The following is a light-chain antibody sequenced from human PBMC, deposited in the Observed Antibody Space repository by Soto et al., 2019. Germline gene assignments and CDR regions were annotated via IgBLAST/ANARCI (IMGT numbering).Light chain of an antibody. CDR2: DAS. CDR1: QDISNY. V-gene: IGKV1-33*01. J-gene: IGKJ3*01. Sequence: DIQMTQSPSSLSASVGDRVTISCQASQDISNYLNWYQHKEGKAPKLLIYDASNLETGVPSRFSGSGSGTDSTLTISSLQPEDIATYYCQKYDSLPLTFGPGTKVDIK. CDR3: QKYDSLPLT.